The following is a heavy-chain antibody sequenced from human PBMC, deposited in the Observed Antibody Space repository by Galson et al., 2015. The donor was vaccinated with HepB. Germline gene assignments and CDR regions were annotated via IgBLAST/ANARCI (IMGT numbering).Heavy chain of an antibody. CDR1: GFTFSSYA. V-gene: IGHV3-64D*06. J-gene: IGHJ4*02. Sequence: SLRLSCAASGFTFSSYAMHWVRQAPGKGLEYVSAISSNGGSTYYADSVKGRFTISRDNSKNTLYLQMSSLRAEDTAVYYCVKEGPHYDILTGYYKGTTFDYWGQGTLVTVSS. D-gene: IGHD3-9*01. CDR3: VKEGPHYDILTGYYKGTTFDY. CDR2: ISSNGGST.